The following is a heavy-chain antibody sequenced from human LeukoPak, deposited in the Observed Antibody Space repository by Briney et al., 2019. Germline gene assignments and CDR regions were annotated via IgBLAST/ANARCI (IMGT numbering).Heavy chain of an antibody. V-gene: IGHV4-34*01. CDR1: GGSFSGYY. J-gene: IGHJ4*02. D-gene: IGHD1-26*01. CDR2: INHSGST. CDR3: VSLVGATTDPIDY. Sequence: SETLSLTCAVYGGSFSGYYWSWIRQPPGKGLEWIGEINHSGSTNYNPSLKSRVTISVDTSKNQFSLKLSSVTAADTAVYYCVSLVGATTDPIDYWGQGTLVTVSS.